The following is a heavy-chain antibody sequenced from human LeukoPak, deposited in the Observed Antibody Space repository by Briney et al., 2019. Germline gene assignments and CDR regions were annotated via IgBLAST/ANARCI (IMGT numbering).Heavy chain of an antibody. CDR2: ISWNSGSI. CDR3: ARTAYNWFDP. V-gene: IGHV3-9*01. CDR1: GFTFSSYW. Sequence: GGSLRLSCAASGFTFSSYWMSWVRQAPGKGLEWVSGISWNSGSIGYADSVKGRFTISRDNAKNSLYLQMNSLRAEDTALYYCARTAYNWFDPWGQGTLVTVSS. J-gene: IGHJ5*02.